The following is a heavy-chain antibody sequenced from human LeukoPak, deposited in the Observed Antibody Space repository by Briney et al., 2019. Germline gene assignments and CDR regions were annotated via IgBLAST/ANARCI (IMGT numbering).Heavy chain of an antibody. CDR1: GFTFGDYG. Sequence: GGSLRLSCTASGFTFGDYGMSWVRQAPGKGLEWVGFIRSKAYGGTTEYAASVKGRFTTSRDDSKSIAYLQMNSLKTEDTAVYYCTRGDYYDTSGYYFLFDYWGQGTLVTVSS. J-gene: IGHJ4*02. D-gene: IGHD3-22*01. CDR3: TRGDYYDTSGYYFLFDY. V-gene: IGHV3-49*04. CDR2: IRSKAYGGTT.